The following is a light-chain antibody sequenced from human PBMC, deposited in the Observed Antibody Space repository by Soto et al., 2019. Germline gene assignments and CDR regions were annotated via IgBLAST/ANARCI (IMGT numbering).Light chain of an antibody. CDR3: QQYNTYPLT. Sequence: DIQMTQSPSTLSASVGDRVTITCRASQTISNWLAWYQQKPGKAPKVLIFDASTLAGGVPPRFSGRRSGTDFTLTISSLQPSDFATYYCQQYNTYPLTFGGGTKVDIK. V-gene: IGKV1-5*01. CDR1: QTISNW. CDR2: DAS. J-gene: IGKJ4*01.